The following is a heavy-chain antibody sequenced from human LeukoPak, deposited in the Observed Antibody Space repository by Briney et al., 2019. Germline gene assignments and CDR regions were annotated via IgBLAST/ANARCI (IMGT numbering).Heavy chain of an antibody. CDR2: IIPIFGTA. Sequence: SVKVSCKASGGTFSSYAISWVRQAPGQGLEWMGGIIPIFGTANYAQKFQGRVTVTADESTSTAYMELSSLRSEDTAVYYCATGERITMVRGVIAPHFDYWGQGTLVTVSS. CDR1: GGTFSSYA. J-gene: IGHJ4*02. CDR3: ATGERITMVRGVIAPHFDY. D-gene: IGHD3-10*01. V-gene: IGHV1-69*01.